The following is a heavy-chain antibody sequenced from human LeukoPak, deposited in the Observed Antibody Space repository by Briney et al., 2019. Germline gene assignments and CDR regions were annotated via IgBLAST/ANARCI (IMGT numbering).Heavy chain of an antibody. D-gene: IGHD3-22*01. V-gene: IGHV4-39*07. Sequence: PSETLSLTCTVSGGSISSSSYYWGWIRQPPGKGLEWIGSIYYSGSTYYNPSLKSRVTISVDTSKNQFSLKLSSVTAADTAVYYCARAGRYYDSSGYWDYWGQGTLVTVSS. CDR3: ARAGRYYDSSGYWDY. CDR1: GGSISSSSYY. J-gene: IGHJ4*02. CDR2: IYYSGST.